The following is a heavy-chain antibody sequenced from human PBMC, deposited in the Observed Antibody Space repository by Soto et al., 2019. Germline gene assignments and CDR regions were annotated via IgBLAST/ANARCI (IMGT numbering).Heavy chain of an antibody. V-gene: IGHV4-30-4*08. CDR3: ARAQLVGYYFDS. Sequence: QVQLQESGPGLVKPSQTLSLTCTVSGVSITSDNYSWTWIRQPPGKGLEWIGYIYYSGSTYYNPSLKSRVTISVDKAKNQLCLRLSSVTAADTAVYYCARAQLVGYYFDSWGQGTLVTVSS. J-gene: IGHJ4*02. D-gene: IGHD2-2*01. CDR1: GVSITSDNYS. CDR2: IYYSGST.